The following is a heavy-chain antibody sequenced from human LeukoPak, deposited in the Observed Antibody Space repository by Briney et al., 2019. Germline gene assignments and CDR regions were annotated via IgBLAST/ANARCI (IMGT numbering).Heavy chain of an antibody. D-gene: IGHD5-18*01. CDR3: AHLGGYSYAFDI. CDR1: GFSLSTSGVG. CDR2: IYWNDDK. Sequence: SGPALVKPTQTLTLTCTFSGFSLSTSGVGVGWIRQPPGKALEWLALIYWNDDKRYSPSLKSRLTITKDTSKNQVVLTMTNMDPVDTATYYCAHLGGYSYAFDIWGQGTMVTVSS. J-gene: IGHJ3*02. V-gene: IGHV2-5*01.